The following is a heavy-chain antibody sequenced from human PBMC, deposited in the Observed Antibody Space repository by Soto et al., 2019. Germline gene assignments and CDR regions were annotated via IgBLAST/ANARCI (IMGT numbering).Heavy chain of an antibody. V-gene: IGHV4-4*02. D-gene: IGHD3-22*01. CDR2: IFHDGTA. CDR1: GVSLTSGNW. J-gene: IGHJ4*02. Sequence: SETLSLTCAVSGVSLTSGNWWTWVRQSPQRGLEYIGEIFHDGTANYYPSFERRVAMSVDTSRNQFSLKLTSVTAADTAVYFCARLVYDTRLNSMYFDFWGPRTLVTVSS. CDR3: ARLVYDTRLNSMYFDF.